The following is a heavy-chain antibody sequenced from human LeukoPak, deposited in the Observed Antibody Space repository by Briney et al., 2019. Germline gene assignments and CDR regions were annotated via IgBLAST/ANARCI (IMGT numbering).Heavy chain of an antibody. CDR2: IIPIFGTA. CDR3: ARGRVYVVVPAAMPIRYYGMDV. J-gene: IGHJ6*02. D-gene: IGHD2-2*01. V-gene: IGHV1-69*01. CDR1: GGTFSSYA. Sequence: SVKVSCKASGGTFSSYAISWVRQAPGQGLEWMGGIIPIFGTANYAQKFQGRVTITADESTSTAYMELSSLRSEDTAVYYRARGRVYVVVPAAMPIRYYGMDVWGQGTTVTVSS.